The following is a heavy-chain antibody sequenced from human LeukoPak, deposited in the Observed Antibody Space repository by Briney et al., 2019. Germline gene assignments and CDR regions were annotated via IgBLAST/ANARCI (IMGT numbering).Heavy chain of an antibody. D-gene: IGHD5-18*01. Sequence: PGGSLRLSCAASGFTFTNAWMNWVRQAPGKGLEWVSSISGSGGSTYYADSVKGRFTISRDNSKNTLYLQMNSLRAEDTAVYYCATEIGYSYGVFDYWGQGTLVTVSS. V-gene: IGHV3-23*01. J-gene: IGHJ4*02. CDR1: GFTFTNAW. CDR2: ISGSGGST. CDR3: ATEIGYSYGVFDY.